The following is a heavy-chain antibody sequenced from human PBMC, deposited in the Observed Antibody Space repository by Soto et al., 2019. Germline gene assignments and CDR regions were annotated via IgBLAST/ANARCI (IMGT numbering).Heavy chain of an antibody. CDR1: GGTFSSYA. CDR3: AILPRGYSYVLEDY. CDR2: IIPIFGTA. D-gene: IGHD5-18*01. J-gene: IGHJ4*02. V-gene: IGHV1-69*12. Sequence: QVQLVQSGAEVRKPGSSVKVSGKASGGTFSSYAISWVRQAPGQGLEWMGGIIPIFGTANYAQKFQGRVTITADESTSTAYMELSSLRSEDTAVYYCAILPRGYSYVLEDYWGQGTLVTVSS.